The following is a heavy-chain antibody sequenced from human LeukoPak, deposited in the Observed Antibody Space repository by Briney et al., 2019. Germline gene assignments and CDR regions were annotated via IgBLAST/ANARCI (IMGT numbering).Heavy chain of an antibody. J-gene: IGHJ4*02. D-gene: IGHD1-1*01. CDR1: GYTFTGHY. V-gene: IGHV1-2*06. CDR3: ATALLSVGTSY. CDR2: INPNSGGT. Sequence: ASVKVSCKASGYTFTGHYMHWVRQAPEQGLEWMGRINPNSGGTNYAQKFQGRVTMTRDTSISTAYMEPSRLTSDDTAVYYCATALLSVGTSYWGQGTLVTVSS.